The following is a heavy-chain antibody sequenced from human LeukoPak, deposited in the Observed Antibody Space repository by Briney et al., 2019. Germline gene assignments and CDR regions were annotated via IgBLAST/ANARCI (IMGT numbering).Heavy chain of an antibody. J-gene: IGHJ4*02. Sequence: GGSLRLSCAASGLTLSSFWMHWVRHAPGKGLEWVSLIDGDGSGTSYADSVKGRFTISRDTAKSTVYLQMNSLRAEDTAVYYCATVFDYWGQGTLVTVSS. CDR3: ATVFDY. CDR2: IDGDGSGT. V-gene: IGHV3-74*01. CDR1: GLTLSSFW.